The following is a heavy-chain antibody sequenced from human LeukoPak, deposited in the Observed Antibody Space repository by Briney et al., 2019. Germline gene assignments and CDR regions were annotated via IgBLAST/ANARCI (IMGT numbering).Heavy chain of an antibody. V-gene: IGHV2-5*02. D-gene: IGHD3-10*01. CDR1: GFSLSTSGVG. CDR3: ARIPMVRGLRGGDYFDY. Sequence: SGPTLVNPTQTLTLTCTFSGFSLSTSGVGVGWIRQPPGKALEWLALIYWDDDKRYSPSLKSRLTITKDTSKNQVVLTVTNMDPVDTATYYCARIPMVRGLRGGDYFDYWGQGTLVTVS. J-gene: IGHJ4*02. CDR2: IYWDDDK.